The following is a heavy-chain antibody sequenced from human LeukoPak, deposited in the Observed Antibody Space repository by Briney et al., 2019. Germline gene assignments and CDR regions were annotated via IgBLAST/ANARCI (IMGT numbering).Heavy chain of an antibody. Sequence: KPSETLSLTCTVSGGSISSDTYYWIWIRQPAGKGLEWIGRIYTSGSTNYNPSLKSRVTISVDTSKNQFSLKLTSVTAADTAVYYCARGPRIFGELFRRFGYYMDVWGKGTTVTISS. CDR3: ARGPRIFGELFRRFGYYMDV. V-gene: IGHV4-61*02. D-gene: IGHD3-10*01. CDR1: GGSISSDTYY. CDR2: IYTSGST. J-gene: IGHJ6*03.